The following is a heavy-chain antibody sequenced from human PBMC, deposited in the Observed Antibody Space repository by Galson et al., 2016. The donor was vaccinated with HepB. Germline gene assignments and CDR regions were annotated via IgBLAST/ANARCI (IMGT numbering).Heavy chain of an antibody. Sequence: QSGAEVKKPGESVKISCTGSGYNFATYWIGWVSQMPGTGLEGMAIMHVGYSHTKYRPPFQGQVSISADKSISTAYMRWSSLGAQDTAIYYCAGAVDGDFRWGVWGQGTTVTVSS. CDR2: MHVGYSHT. D-gene: IGHD4-17*01. V-gene: IGHV5-51*01. CDR3: AGAVDGDFRWGV. J-gene: IGHJ6*02. CDR1: GYNFATYW.